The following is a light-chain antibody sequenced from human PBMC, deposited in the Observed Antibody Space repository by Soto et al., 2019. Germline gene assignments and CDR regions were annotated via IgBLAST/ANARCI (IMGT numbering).Light chain of an antibody. CDR3: QQYGSSPRLT. Sequence: EIVMTQSPATLSVSPGERATLSCRASQSVYNNLAWYQQKPGQAPRLLIYGASTRATGTPARFSGSGSGTEFTLTISSLQSEDFAVYYCQQYGSSPRLTFGGGTKVDI. CDR1: QSVYNN. J-gene: IGKJ4*01. CDR2: GAS. V-gene: IGKV3-15*01.